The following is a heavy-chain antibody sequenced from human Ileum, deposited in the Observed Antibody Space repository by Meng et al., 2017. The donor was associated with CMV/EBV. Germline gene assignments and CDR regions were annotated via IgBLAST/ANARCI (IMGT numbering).Heavy chain of an antibody. Sequence: FTFSTHAMHWVRQAPGKGLEWVAVISNTGSNDYYADSVMGRFTISRDKSKSTLYLQMNSLRPEDTALYYCARDRSPLYDTSGRGVDSWGQGTLVTVSS. D-gene: IGHD3-22*01. CDR2: ISNTGSND. V-gene: IGHV3-30*04. CDR3: ARDRSPLYDTSGRGVDS. J-gene: IGHJ4*02. CDR1: FTFSTHA.